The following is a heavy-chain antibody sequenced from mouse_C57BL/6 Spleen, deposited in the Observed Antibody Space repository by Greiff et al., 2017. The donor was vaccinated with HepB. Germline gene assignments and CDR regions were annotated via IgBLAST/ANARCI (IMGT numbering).Heavy chain of an antibody. CDR1: GFTFSDYG. CDR3: ARRSGNYAYAMDY. D-gene: IGHD2-1*01. V-gene: IGHV5-17*01. J-gene: IGHJ4*01. Sequence: EVKLMESGGGLVKPGGSLKLSCAASGFTFSDYGMHWVRQAPEKGLEWVAYISSGSSTSYYADTVKGRFTISRDNAKNTLFLQMTSLRSEYTAMYYCARRSGNYAYAMDYWGQGTSVTVSS. CDR2: ISSGSSTS.